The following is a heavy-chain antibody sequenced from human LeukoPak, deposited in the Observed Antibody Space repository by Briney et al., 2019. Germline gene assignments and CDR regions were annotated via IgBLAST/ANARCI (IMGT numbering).Heavy chain of an antibody. Sequence: GESLKISCKGSGYSFTSYWIGWVRQMPGKGLEWMGIIYPGDSDTRYSPSFQGQVTISADKSISTAYLQWSSLKASDTAMYYCARFECAGSTSCYFYFDYWGQGTLVTVSS. CDR1: GYSFTSYW. D-gene: IGHD2-2*01. V-gene: IGHV5-51*01. CDR3: ARFECAGSTSCYFYFDY. CDR2: IYPGDSDT. J-gene: IGHJ4*02.